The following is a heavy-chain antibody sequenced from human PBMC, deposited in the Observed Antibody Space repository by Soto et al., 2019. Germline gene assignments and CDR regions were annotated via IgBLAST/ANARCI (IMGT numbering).Heavy chain of an antibody. V-gene: IGHV1-46*01. CDR2: INPSGGST. D-gene: IGHD1-26*01. Sequence: QVQLVQSGAEVKKPGASVKVSCKASGYTFTTYYIHWVRQAPGQGLEWMGFINPSGGSTSYAQRFQGRVTMTRDTSTGTVYMDLSSLRSDDTAVYYCARNVDSGLDYWGQGTLVTVSS. CDR3: ARNVDSGLDY. CDR1: GYTFTTYY. J-gene: IGHJ4*02.